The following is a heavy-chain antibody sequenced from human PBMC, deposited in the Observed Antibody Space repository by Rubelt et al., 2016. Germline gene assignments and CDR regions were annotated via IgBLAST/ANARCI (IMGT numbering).Heavy chain of an antibody. D-gene: IGHD6-19*01. CDR1: GSSIGSGYY. CDR3: ARDPRSGWYGYYFDY. V-gene: IGHV4-38-2*02. J-gene: IGHJ4*02. CDR2: IYYSGSA. Sequence: QVQLQESGPGLVKPSDTLSLTCTVSGSSIGSGYYWGWIRQPPGKGLEWIGSIYYSGSANYNPALKSRVTIYVETSHNLSSLKLSYGTAAETAVYYCARDPRSGWYGYYFDYWGQGTLLTVSS.